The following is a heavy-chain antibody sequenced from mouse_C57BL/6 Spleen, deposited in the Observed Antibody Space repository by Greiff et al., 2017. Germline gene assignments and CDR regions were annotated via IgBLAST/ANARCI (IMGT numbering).Heavy chain of an antibody. J-gene: IGHJ1*03. CDR3: ARSGGLFGGWYFDV. Sequence: VPLKQSGPELVKPGASVKIPCKASGYTFTDYNMDWVKQSHGKSLEWIGDFNPNNGGTIYNQKFKGKATLTVDKSSSTAYMELRSLTSEDTAVYYCARSGGLFGGWYFDVWGTGTTVTVSS. CDR2: FNPNNGGT. D-gene: IGHD1-1*01. CDR1: GYTFTDYN. V-gene: IGHV1-18*01.